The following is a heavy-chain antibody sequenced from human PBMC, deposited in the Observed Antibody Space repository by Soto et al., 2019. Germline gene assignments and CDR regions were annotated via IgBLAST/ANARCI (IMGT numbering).Heavy chain of an antibody. D-gene: IGHD6-19*01. V-gene: IGHV3-30-3*01. Sequence: QVQLVESGGGVVQPGRSLRLSCAASGFTFSSYAMHWVRQAPGKGLEWVAVISYDGSNKYYADSVKGRFTISRDNSKNTLYLQMNSLRAEDTAVYYCARDRYSSDYIDYWGQGTLVTVSS. CDR3: ARDRYSSDYIDY. CDR1: GFTFSSYA. J-gene: IGHJ4*02. CDR2: ISYDGSNK.